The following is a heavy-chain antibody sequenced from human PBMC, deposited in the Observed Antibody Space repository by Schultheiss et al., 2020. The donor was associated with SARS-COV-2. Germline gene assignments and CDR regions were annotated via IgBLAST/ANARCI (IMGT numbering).Heavy chain of an antibody. CDR1: GFTFGTYN. CDR3: VRDRSWWTPYNCFDL. Sequence: GGSLRLSCAASGFTFGTYNMHWVRQAPGKGLEFVASIRSSGRDIDYADSMQGRFTFSRDNANNSLYLQMHSLRVEDTAVYYCVRDRSWWTPYNCFDLWGRGTLVTVSS. V-gene: IGHV3-21*01. CDR2: IRSSGRDI. D-gene: IGHD2-15*01. J-gene: IGHJ5*02.